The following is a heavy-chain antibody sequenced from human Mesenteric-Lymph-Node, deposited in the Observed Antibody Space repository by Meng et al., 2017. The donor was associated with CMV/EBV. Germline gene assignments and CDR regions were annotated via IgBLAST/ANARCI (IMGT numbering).Heavy chain of an antibody. Sequence: ASGFPFTRYAMTWVRQAPCKWLVWVSSINGVGDSTFYADSVKGRFTISRDNYSDMLFVQMTNLRANDTALYYCVKGGIGEPGQLDFWGRGTLVTVSS. CDR3: VKGGIGEPGQLDF. CDR1: GFPFTRYA. CDR2: INGVGDST. V-gene: IGHV3-23*01. J-gene: IGHJ4*02. D-gene: IGHD3-16*01.